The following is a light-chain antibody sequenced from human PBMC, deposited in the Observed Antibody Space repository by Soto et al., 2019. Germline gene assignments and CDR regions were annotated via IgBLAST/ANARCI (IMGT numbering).Light chain of an antibody. V-gene: IGLV2-14*01. CDR1: SSDVGGYNY. J-gene: IGLJ1*01. CDR2: EVT. Sequence: QSALTQPASVSGSPGQSITISCTGTSSDVGGYNYVSWYQQHPGKAPKVMIYEVTNRTSGVSHRFSGSKSGNTSSLTISGLQAEDEADYDCSSYTSSRTLYVFGTGTKLTVL. CDR3: SSYTSSRTLYV.